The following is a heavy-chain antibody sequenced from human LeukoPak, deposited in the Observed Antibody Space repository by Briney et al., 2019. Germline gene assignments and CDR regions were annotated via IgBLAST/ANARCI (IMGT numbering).Heavy chain of an antibody. D-gene: IGHD6-13*01. CDR1: GFTFSSYA. J-gene: IGHJ4*02. CDR2: ISYDGSNK. Sequence: PGGSLRLSCAASGFTFSSYAMHRVRQAPGKGLEWVAVISYDGSNKYYADSVKGRFTISRDNSKNTLYLQMNSLRAEDTAVYYCARDLSSSWGVDYWGQGTLVTVSS. CDR3: ARDLSSSWGVDY. V-gene: IGHV3-30*01.